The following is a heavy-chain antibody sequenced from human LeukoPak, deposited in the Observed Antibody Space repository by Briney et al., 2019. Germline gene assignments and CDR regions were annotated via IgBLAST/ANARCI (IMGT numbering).Heavy chain of an antibody. D-gene: IGHD6-13*01. CDR2: IYYSGST. J-gene: IGHJ3*02. CDR3: ARPYSSSSDAFDI. V-gene: IGHV4-39*01. Sequence: PSETLSLTCTVSGGYVSSYYWSWIRQPPGKGLDLIGSIYYSGSTYYNPSLKSRVTISVDASKNQFSLKLSSVTAADTAVYYCARPYSSSSDAFDIWGQGTMVTVSS. CDR1: GGYVSSYY.